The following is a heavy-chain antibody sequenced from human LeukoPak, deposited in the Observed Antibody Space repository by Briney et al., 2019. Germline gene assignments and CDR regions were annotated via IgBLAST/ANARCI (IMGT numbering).Heavy chain of an antibody. D-gene: IGHD4-17*01. Sequence: GGSLRLSCAASGFTFSSYAMSWVRQAPGKGLEWVSAISGSGGSTYYADSVKGRFTISRDNSKNTLYLQMNSLRADDTAVYYCAREPHTVTLYQAFYWGQGTLDSVSS. CDR1: GFTFSSYA. CDR3: AREPHTVTLYQAFY. CDR2: ISGSGGST. V-gene: IGHV3-23*01. J-gene: IGHJ4*02.